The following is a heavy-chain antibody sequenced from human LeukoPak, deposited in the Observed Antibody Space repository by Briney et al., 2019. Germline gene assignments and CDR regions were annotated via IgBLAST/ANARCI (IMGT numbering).Heavy chain of an antibody. CDR3: ATQDRYGSINWFDP. Sequence: SETLSLTCAVYGGSFSGYYWSWIRQPPGKELDWIGEINHSGSTNYNPSLKSRVTISVDTSKNQFSLKLISVTAADTAVYYCATQDRYGSINWFDPWGQGTLVTVSS. J-gene: IGHJ5*02. V-gene: IGHV4-34*01. CDR1: GGSFSGYY. D-gene: IGHD6-13*01. CDR2: INHSGST.